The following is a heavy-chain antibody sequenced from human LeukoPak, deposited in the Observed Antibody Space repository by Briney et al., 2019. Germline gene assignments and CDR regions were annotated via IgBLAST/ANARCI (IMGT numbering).Heavy chain of an antibody. J-gene: IGHJ5*02. D-gene: IGHD3-3*01. CDR3: ARIYYDSWSGYSWFDP. CDR2: IEHDGSEN. V-gene: IGHV3-7*01. Sequence: GGSLRLSCAASGFTFSSYSMNWVRQAPGKGLEWLASIEHDGSENYLVDSVKGRFTISRDNAQSSLFLQMNSLRVDDTAVYHCARIYYDSWSGYSWFDPWGQGILVTVSS. CDR1: GFTFSSYS.